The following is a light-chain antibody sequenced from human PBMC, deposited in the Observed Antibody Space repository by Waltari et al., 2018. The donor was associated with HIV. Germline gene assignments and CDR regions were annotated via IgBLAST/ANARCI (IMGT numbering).Light chain of an antibody. CDR1: SCSVPCLHF. J-gene: IGLJ1*01. CDR2: NTN. Sequence: QTVVTQAPSLSVSPGGTVTLPSGLNSCSVPCLHFSRWYRQTPGQTPRTLIYNTNTRSAGVPDRFSGSIVGTKAALTITGAQADDESDYYCVLCFGGGMSYVFGTGTRVTVL. CDR3: VLCFGGGMSYV. V-gene: IGLV8-61*01.